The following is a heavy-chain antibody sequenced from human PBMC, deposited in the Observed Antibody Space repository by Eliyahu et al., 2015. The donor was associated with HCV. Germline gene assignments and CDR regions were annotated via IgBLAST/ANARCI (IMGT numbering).Heavy chain of an antibody. V-gene: IGHV3-15*01. CDR1: GFXFSNAW. Sequence: EVQLVESGGGLVKPGGSLRLSCAASGFXFSNAWMSWVRQAPGKGLEWVGRIKSKTDGGTTDYAAPVKGRFTISRDDSKNTLYLQMNSLKTEDTAVYYCTTDLSFLLLPKLSTDYWGQGTLVTVSS. D-gene: IGHD3-22*01. CDR2: IKSKTDGGTT. CDR3: TTDLSFLLLPKLSTDY. J-gene: IGHJ4*02.